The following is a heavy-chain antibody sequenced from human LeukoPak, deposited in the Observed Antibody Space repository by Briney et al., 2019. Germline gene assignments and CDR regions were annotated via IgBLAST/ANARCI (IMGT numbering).Heavy chain of an antibody. V-gene: IGHV3-21*01. D-gene: IGHD1-26*01. CDR1: GFTFNNYN. J-gene: IGHJ6*03. Sequence: PGGSLRLSCATSGFTFNNYNMNWVRQAPGRALEWVSSITSSGTYIFYADSVKGRLTISRDNAKNSLYLQMNSLGPEDTAVYYCARDPYSGNYGNYYYYYMDVWGKGTTVTISS. CDR3: ARDPYSGNYGNYYYYYMDV. CDR2: ITSSGTYI.